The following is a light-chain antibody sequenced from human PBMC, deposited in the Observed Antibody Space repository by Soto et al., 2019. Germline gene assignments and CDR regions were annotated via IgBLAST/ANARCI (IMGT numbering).Light chain of an antibody. CDR3: QQYAIPPMS. J-gene: IGKJ5*01. CDR1: QSINSW. Sequence: DIQMTQSPTTLSASVGDSVTITCRASQSINSWLEGYQQKPGKAHNLLISNASTLNSGVPSRFSGSGSGTEFTLTISSLQPDDSATYFCQQYAIPPMSFGQGTRVEIK. CDR2: NAS. V-gene: IGKV1-5*03.